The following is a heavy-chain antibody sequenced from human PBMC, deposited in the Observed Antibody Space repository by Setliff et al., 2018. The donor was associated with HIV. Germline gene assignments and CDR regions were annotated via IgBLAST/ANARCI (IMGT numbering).Heavy chain of an antibody. V-gene: IGHV4-39*01. CDR1: GGSISSRSNY. CDR3: AKPYYDISGYYFYYFDY. CDR2: IYYTGTT. J-gene: IGHJ4*02. D-gene: IGHD3-22*01. Sequence: SETLSLTCTVSGGSISSRSNYWGWIRQPPGKGLEWIGTIYYTGTTYYNPSLQSRVTLSVDTSKNQFSLKLSSATAADTAFYYCAKPYYDISGYYFYYFDYWGQGTLVTVSS.